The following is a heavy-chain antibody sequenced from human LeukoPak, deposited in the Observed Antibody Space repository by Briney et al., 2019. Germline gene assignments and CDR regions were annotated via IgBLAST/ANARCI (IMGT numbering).Heavy chain of an antibody. CDR2: IRYDGSNK. CDR1: GFTFSSYG. D-gene: IGHD1-26*01. CDR3: AKLSGSYSYAFDI. V-gene: IGHV3-30*02. Sequence: GSLRLSCAASGFTFSSYGMYWVRQAPGKGLEWVAFIRYDGSNKYYADSVKGRFTISRDNAKNSLYLQMNSLRAEDTALYYCAKLSGSYSYAFDIWGQGTMVTVSS. J-gene: IGHJ3*02.